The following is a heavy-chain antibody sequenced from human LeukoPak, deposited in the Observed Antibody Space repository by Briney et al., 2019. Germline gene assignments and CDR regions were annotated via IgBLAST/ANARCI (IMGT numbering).Heavy chain of an antibody. Sequence: GASVKVSCKASGYTFTGYYMHWVRQAPGQGLEWMGWINPNSGGTNYARKFQGRVTMTRDTSISTAYMELSRLRSDDTAVYYCARDIPGGITTLDLWGQGTLVTVSP. D-gene: IGHD1/OR15-1a*01. CDR1: GYTFTGYY. V-gene: IGHV1-2*02. CDR2: INPNSGGT. J-gene: IGHJ4*02. CDR3: ARDIPGGITTLDL.